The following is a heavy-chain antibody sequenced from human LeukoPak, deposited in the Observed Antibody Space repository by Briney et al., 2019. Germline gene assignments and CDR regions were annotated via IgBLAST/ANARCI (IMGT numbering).Heavy chain of an antibody. Sequence: GRSLRLSCEAPGFTFSNNGMHWVRQAPGKGLEWVAGIWYDGSNKYYADSVKGRFTISRDNSRNTLYLQMNSLRAEDTAVYYCARGNGGYYSHFDYWGQGTLVTVSS. J-gene: IGHJ4*02. CDR1: GFTFSNNG. CDR3: ARGNGGYYSHFDY. V-gene: IGHV3-33*01. D-gene: IGHD3-22*01. CDR2: IWYDGSNK.